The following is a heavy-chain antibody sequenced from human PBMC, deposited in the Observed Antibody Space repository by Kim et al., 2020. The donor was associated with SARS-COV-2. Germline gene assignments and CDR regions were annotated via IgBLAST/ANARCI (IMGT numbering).Heavy chain of an antibody. Sequence: GGSLRLSCAASGITFSNHDMDWVRQAPGKGLEWIGRARNKANSYTTQYAASVKGRFTISRDDSKNSLYLQMNSLKTEDTAVYYCARNSVGATILDYWGQGNLVTVSS. CDR3: ARNSVGATILDY. CDR1: GITFSNHD. D-gene: IGHD1-26*01. J-gene: IGHJ4*02. CDR2: ARNKANSYTT. V-gene: IGHV3-72*01.